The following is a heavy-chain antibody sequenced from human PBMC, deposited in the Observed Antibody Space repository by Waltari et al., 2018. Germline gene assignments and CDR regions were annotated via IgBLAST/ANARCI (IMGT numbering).Heavy chain of an antibody. CDR2: IYGGDSTNYEGAQT. CDR1: GGSIKTYY. J-gene: IGHJ5*02. Sequence: QVQLQESGPGLVKPLQTLSLTCTLSGGSIKTYYWNWLRQPAGKGLEWIGDIYGGDSTNYEGAQTRYSPSLKSRVALSVDTSKKQFSLTLTSVSAADTAVYYCARGGTSSTWYKTSFLDTWGQGMLVIVSS. V-gene: IGHV4-4*07. D-gene: IGHD6-13*01. CDR3: ARGGTSSTWYKTSFLDT.